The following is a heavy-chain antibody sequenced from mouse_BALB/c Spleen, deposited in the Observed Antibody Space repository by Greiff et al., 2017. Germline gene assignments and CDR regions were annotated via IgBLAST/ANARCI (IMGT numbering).Heavy chain of an antibody. V-gene: IGHV5-6-5*01. Sequence: EVKLMESGGGLVKPGGSLKLSCAASGFTFSSYAMSWVRQTPEKRLEWVASISSGGSTYYPDTMERRFIISRDNTKKTLYLQMSSLRSEDTALYYCARHTPFITTVEYFDYWGQGTTLTVSS. CDR3: ARHTPFITTVEYFDY. CDR1: GFTFSSYA. J-gene: IGHJ2*01. CDR2: ISSGGST. D-gene: IGHD1-1*01.